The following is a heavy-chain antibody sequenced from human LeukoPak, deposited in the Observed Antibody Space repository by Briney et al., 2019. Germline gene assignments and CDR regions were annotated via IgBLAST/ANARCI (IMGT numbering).Heavy chain of an antibody. CDR3: ARPRGGYNYDMGFDY. V-gene: IGHV1-69*04. Sequence: SVKVSCKASGGTFSSYAISWVRQAPGQGLEWMGRIIPILGIANYAQKFQGRVTITADKSTSTAYMELSSLRSEDTAVYYCARPRGGYNYDMGFDYWGQGTLVTVSS. J-gene: IGHJ4*02. CDR2: IIPILGIA. D-gene: IGHD5-24*01. CDR1: GGTFSSYA.